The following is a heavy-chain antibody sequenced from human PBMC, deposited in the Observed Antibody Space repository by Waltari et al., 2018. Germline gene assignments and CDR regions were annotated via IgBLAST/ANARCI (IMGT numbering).Heavy chain of an antibody. D-gene: IGHD3-22*01. J-gene: IGHJ4*02. Sequence: QVQLQESGPGLVKPSEPLSLPCTVSGGSISSYYWSWIRQPAGKGLEWIGRIYTSGSTNYNPSLKSRVTMSVDTSKNQFSLKLSSVTAADTAVYYCARDRGYYDSSGYYPYYFDYWGQGTLVTVSS. CDR3: ARDRGYYDSSGYYPYYFDY. V-gene: IGHV4-4*07. CDR1: GGSISSYY. CDR2: IYTSGST.